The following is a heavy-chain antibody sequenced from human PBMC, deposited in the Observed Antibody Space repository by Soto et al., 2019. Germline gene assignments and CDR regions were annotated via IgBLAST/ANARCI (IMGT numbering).Heavy chain of an antibody. CDR2: ITGIDGRT. V-gene: IGHV3-23*01. J-gene: IGHJ5*02. CDR1: GFTFGNYA. D-gene: IGHD2-15*01. Sequence: GGSLRLSCVGSGFTFGNYAMSWVRQAPGKGLEWVSSITGIDGRTYYADSVKGRFAISRANPKNTLYLQMNNLRAEDTAMFYCAKDRGPYCSGGICYPPSWFDPWGQGTQVTVSS. CDR3: AKDRGPYCSGGICYPPSWFDP.